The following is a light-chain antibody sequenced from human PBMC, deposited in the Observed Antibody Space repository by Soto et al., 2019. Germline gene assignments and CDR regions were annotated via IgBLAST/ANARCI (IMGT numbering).Light chain of an antibody. CDR3: CSYVSSKTYV. Sequence: QSVLTQPPSASGSPGQSVTISCTGTSSDVGGYNYVSWYQQHPGKAPKLMIYEVSNRPSGVSNRFSGSRSDNTASLTISGLQAEDEADYYCCSYVSSKTYVFGTGTKVTVL. CDR1: SSDVGGYNY. J-gene: IGLJ1*01. CDR2: EVS. V-gene: IGLV2-14*01.